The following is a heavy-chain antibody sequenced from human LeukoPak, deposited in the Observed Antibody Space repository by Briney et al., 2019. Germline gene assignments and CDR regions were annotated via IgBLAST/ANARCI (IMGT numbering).Heavy chain of an antibody. Sequence: SETLSLTCTVSGGSISSYYWSWIRQPPGKGLEWIGYIYYSGSTNYNPSLKSRVTISVDTSKNQFSLKLSSVTAADTAVYYCARESRRGGSNGWSYYFDYWGQGTLVTVSS. CDR2: IYYSGST. V-gene: IGHV4-59*01. D-gene: IGHD6-19*01. J-gene: IGHJ4*02. CDR1: GGSISSYY. CDR3: ARESRRGGSNGWSYYFDY.